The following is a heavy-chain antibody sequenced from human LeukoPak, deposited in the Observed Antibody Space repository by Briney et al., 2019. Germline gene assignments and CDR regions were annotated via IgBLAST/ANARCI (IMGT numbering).Heavy chain of an antibody. CDR3: GKYSGYRSGWYEYFQH. Sequence: GGSLRLSCAASGFTFGDSAMHWARQAPGKALESVSHISGDGDSTYYADSVKGRFTISRDNSKHSLYPQMNSLTTEDIALHYCGKYSGYRSGWYEYFQHWGQGTLVTVSS. D-gene: IGHD6-19*01. V-gene: IGHV3-43*02. CDR1: GFTFGDSA. J-gene: IGHJ1*01. CDR2: ISGDGDST.